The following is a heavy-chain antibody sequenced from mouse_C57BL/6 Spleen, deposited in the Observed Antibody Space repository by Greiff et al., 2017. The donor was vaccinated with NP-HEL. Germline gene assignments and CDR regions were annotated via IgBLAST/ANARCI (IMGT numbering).Heavy chain of an antibody. J-gene: IGHJ4*01. CDR3: ARSGVRHYAMDY. CDR1: GYTFTDYY. Sequence: VQLQQSGPELVKPGASVKISCKASGYTFTDYYMNWVKQSHGKSLEWIGDINPNNGGTSYNQKFKGKATLTVDKSSSTAYMELRSLTSEDSAVYYCARSGVRHYAMDYWGQGTSVTVSS. CDR2: INPNNGGT. D-gene: IGHD2-14*01. V-gene: IGHV1-26*01.